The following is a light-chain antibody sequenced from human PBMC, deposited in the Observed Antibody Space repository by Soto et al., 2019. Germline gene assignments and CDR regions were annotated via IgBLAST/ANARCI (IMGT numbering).Light chain of an antibody. CDR1: QSVSSN. CDR2: EAL. Sequence: EKGITQSPPTLSVSPGGRATLSCRACQSVSSNLAWYQQKPGQAPRLLIYEALNRATGIPARFSGSGSGTDFTLTISRLEPEDFAVYYCHQYGTSLLTFGGGTKVDI. CDR3: HQYGTSLLT. V-gene: IGKV3D-15*01. J-gene: IGKJ4*01.